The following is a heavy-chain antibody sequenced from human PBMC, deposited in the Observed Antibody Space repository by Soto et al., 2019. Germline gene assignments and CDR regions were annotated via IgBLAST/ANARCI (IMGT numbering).Heavy chain of an antibody. CDR3: ARNPPRQYSYGQGLDY. V-gene: IGHV1-2*07. J-gene: IGHJ4*02. CDR2: INPNSGNT. CDR1: GYTFTVYY. Sequence: ASVKLSCKASGYTFTVYYMHWVLQAPVQGLEWMGFINPNSGNTNYAHKLQGRVTMTTDTSTSTAYMELRSLRSDDTAVYFCARNPPRQYSYGQGLDYRGQAPLVTVPS. D-gene: IGHD5-18*01.